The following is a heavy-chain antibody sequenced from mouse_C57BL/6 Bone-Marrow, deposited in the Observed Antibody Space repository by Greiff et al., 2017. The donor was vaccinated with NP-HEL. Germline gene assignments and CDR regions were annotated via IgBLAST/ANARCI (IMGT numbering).Heavy chain of an antibody. CDR1: GYTFTDYY. D-gene: IGHD1-1*01. CDR3: ARRGPYYGSLYAMDY. CDR2: INPYNGGT. V-gene: IGHV1-19*01. Sequence: VQLKQSGPVLVKPGASVKMSCKASGYTFTDYYMNWVKQSHGKSLEWIGVINPYNGGTSYNQKFKGKATLTVDKSSSTAYMELNSLTSEDSAVYYCARRGPYYGSLYAMDYWGQGTSVTVSS. J-gene: IGHJ4*01.